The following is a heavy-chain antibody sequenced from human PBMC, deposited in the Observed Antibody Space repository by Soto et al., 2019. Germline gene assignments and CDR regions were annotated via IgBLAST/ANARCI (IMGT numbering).Heavy chain of an antibody. CDR3: ARAVLPATAPFDY. CDR1: GGSISSYY. D-gene: IGHD2-2*01. CDR2: IYYSGST. V-gene: IGHV4-59*01. Sequence: SETLSLTCAVSGGSISSYYWSWIRQPPGKGLEWIGYIYYSGSTNYNPSLQSRVTISVDTSKNQFSLKLSSVTAADTAVYYCARAVLPATAPFDYWGQGTLVTVSS. J-gene: IGHJ4*02.